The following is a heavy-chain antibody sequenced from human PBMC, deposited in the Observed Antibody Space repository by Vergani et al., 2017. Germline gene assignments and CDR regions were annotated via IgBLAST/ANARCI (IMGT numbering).Heavy chain of an antibody. D-gene: IGHD2-2*02. CDR2: IIPIFGTA. CDR1: GGTFSSYA. Sequence: QVQLVQSGAEVKKPGSSVKVSCKASGGTFSSYAISWVRQAPGQGLEWMGGIIPIFGTANYAQKFQGRVTITADESTSTAYMELSSLRSEDTAVYYCARGNCRGSSTSCYNGWFDPWGQGTLVTVSS. V-gene: IGHV1-69*01. J-gene: IGHJ5*02. CDR3: ARGNCRGSSTSCYNGWFDP.